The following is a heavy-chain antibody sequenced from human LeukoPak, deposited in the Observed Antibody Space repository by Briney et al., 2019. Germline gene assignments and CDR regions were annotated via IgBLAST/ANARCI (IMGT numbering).Heavy chain of an antibody. CDR1: GFTFSSYA. J-gene: IGHJ4*02. CDR3: VKPPHYYGSGSSGDY. D-gene: IGHD3-10*01. V-gene: IGHV3-64*01. CDR2: ISSNGGST. Sequence: GGSPRLSCAASGFTFSSYAMHWVRQAPGKGLEYVSAISSNGGSTYYANSVKGRFTISRDNSKNTLYLQMGSLRAEDMAVYYCVKPPHYYGSGSSGDYWGQGTLVTVSS.